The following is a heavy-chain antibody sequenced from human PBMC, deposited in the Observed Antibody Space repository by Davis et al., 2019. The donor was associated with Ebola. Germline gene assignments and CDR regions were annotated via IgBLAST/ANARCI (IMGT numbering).Heavy chain of an antibody. Sequence: SETLSLTCAVYGGSFSGYYWSWIRQPPGKGLEWIGEINHSGSTNYNPSLKSRVTISVDTSKNQFSLKLSSVTAADTAVYYCASTYCSSTSCYVVYGMDVWGQGTTVTVSS. D-gene: IGHD2-2*01. CDR2: INHSGST. CDR1: GGSFSGYY. J-gene: IGHJ6*02. CDR3: ASTYCSSTSCYVVYGMDV. V-gene: IGHV4-34*01.